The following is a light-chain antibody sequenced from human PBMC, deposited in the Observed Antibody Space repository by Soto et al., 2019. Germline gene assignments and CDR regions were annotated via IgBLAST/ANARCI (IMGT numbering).Light chain of an antibody. J-gene: IGKJ1*01. V-gene: IGKV3-11*01. CDR3: HQRQRWPRT. CDR1: PSVANF. CDR2: GAF. Sequence: EIVLTQSPATLSLSPGERATLSCRASPSVANFVAWYQQKPGQAPRLLIYGAFNRATGIPARFSSSGSGTDFTLTISSLEPEDFAFYYCHQRQRWPRTFGQGTKV.